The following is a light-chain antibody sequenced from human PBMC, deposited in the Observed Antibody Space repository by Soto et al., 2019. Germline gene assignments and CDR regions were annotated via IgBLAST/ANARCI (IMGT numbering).Light chain of an antibody. CDR2: GAS. Sequence: IVLTQSPGTLSLSPGERATLSCRASQSVSSSYLAWYQQRPGQAPRLLIFGASYRATGIPDRFSGSGSGTDFTLTISRLEHEDFAVYYCQHYCSSPPEFTFGPGTKVEIK. CDR3: QHYCSSPPEFT. CDR1: QSVSSSY. V-gene: IGKV3-20*01. J-gene: IGKJ3*01.